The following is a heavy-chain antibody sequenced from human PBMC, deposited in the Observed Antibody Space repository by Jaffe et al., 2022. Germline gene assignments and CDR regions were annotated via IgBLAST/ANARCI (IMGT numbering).Heavy chain of an antibody. CDR2: ISSSSSTI. CDR3: ARVEYDFWSGYSPAEYFQH. J-gene: IGHJ1*01. Sequence: EVQLVESGGGLVQPGGSLRLSCAASGFTFSSYSMNWVRQAPGKGLEWVSYISSSSSTIYYADSVKGRFTISRDNAKNSLYLQMNSLRAEDTAVYYCARVEYDFWSGYSPAEYFQHWGQGTLVTVSS. D-gene: IGHD3-3*01. CDR1: GFTFSSYS. V-gene: IGHV3-48*01.